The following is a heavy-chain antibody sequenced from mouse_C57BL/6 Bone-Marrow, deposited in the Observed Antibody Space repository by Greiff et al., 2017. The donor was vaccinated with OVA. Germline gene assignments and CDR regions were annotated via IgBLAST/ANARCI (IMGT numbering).Heavy chain of an antibody. J-gene: IGHJ4*01. CDR3: ASESLSNFLYYYAMDY. Sequence: QVQLQQPGAELVKPGASVKLSCKASGYTFTSYWMHWVKQRPGQGLEWIGMIHPNSGSTNYNEKFKSKATLTVDKSSSTAYMQLSSLTSEDSAVYYSASESLSNFLYYYAMDYWGQGTSVTVSS. CDR1: GYTFTSYW. V-gene: IGHV1-64*01. CDR2: IHPNSGST. D-gene: IGHD1-1*01.